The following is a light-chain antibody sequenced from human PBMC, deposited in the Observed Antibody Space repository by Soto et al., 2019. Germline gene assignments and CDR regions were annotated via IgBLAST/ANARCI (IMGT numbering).Light chain of an antibody. J-gene: IGLJ1*01. CDR1: SSDVGGYNY. CDR3: SSYTSSSTYV. V-gene: IGLV2-14*01. CDR2: DVS. Sequence: SVLTQPASVSGSPGQSITISCTGTSSDVGGYNYVSWYQQHPGKAPKLMIYDVSNRPSGVSNRFSGSKSGNTASLTISGLQAEDEADYYCSSYTSSSTYVFATGTKLTVL.